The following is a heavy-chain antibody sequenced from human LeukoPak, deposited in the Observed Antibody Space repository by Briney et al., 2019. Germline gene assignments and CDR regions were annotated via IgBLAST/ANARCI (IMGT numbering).Heavy chain of an antibody. CDR3: ARDSAAAGTIDY. Sequence: SETLSLTCTVSGGSISSYYWSWIRQPPGKGLEWIGYIYYSGSTNYNPSLKSRATISVDTSKNQFSLKLSSVTAADTAVYYCARDSAAAGTIDYWGQGTLVTVSS. CDR2: IYYSGST. CDR1: GGSISSYY. V-gene: IGHV4-59*01. D-gene: IGHD6-13*01. J-gene: IGHJ4*02.